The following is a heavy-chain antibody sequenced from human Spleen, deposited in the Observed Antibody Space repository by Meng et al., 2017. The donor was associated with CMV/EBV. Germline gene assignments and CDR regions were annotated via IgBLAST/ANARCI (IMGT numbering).Heavy chain of an antibody. Sequence: SVKVSCKASGGTFSSYAISWVRQAPGQGLEWMGRVFPILDITNYAQKFQGRVTITADKSTSISYMELSSLRSEDTAVYYCVRLDCTSDSCFAGGTDYWGQGTLLTVSS. CDR2: VFPILDIT. CDR3: VRLDCTSDSCFAGGTDY. J-gene: IGHJ4*02. CDR1: GGTFSSYA. D-gene: IGHD2-8*02. V-gene: IGHV1-69*04.